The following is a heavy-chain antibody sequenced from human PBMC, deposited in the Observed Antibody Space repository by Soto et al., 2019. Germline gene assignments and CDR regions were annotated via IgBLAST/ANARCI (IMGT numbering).Heavy chain of an antibody. J-gene: IGHJ4*02. CDR3: ARSIVVVTAADY. CDR1: GYTFTSYA. CDR2: INAGNGNT. V-gene: IGHV1-3*01. Sequence: QVQLVQSGAEVKKPGASVKVSCKASGYTFTSYAMHWVRQAPGQRLEWMGWINAGNGNTKYSQKFKGRVTITRDTSASKAYMELSSLRSEDTAVYYCARSIVVVTAADYWGQGTLVTVSS. D-gene: IGHD2-21*02.